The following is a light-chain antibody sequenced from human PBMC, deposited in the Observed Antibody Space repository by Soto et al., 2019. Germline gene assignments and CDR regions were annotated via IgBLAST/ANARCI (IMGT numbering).Light chain of an antibody. CDR1: SSSIGSNT. Sequence: QSVLTQPPSASGTPGQRVTISCSGGSSSIGSNTVNWYQQLPGTAPKLLIYSDNQRPSGVPDRFSGSKSVTSASLAISGLQSEDEADYYCAAWNDSLEGYVFGTGTQLTVL. CDR3: AAWNDSLEGYV. V-gene: IGLV1-44*01. CDR2: SDN. J-gene: IGLJ1*01.